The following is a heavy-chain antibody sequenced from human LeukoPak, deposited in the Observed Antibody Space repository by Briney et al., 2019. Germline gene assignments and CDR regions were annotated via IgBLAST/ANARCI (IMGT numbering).Heavy chain of an antibody. D-gene: IGHD6-25*01. CDR1: GFTFSDYY. CDR2: ISSSGSTI. V-gene: IGHV3-11*04. J-gene: IGHJ4*02. Sequence: QAGGSQRLSCAASGFTFSDYYMSWIRQAPGKGLEWVSYISSSGSTIHYADSVKGRFTISRDNAKNSLYLQMNSLRAEDTAVYYCARYSSAFDYWGQGTLVTVSS. CDR3: ARYSSAFDY.